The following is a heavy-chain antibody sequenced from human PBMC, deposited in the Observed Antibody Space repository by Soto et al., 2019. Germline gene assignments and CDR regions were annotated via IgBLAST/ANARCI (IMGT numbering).Heavy chain of an antibody. J-gene: IGHJ4*02. CDR3: ARDIGSYAYGEGY. CDR2: VYSSGTT. V-gene: IGHV4-4*07. CDR1: GGSINSYW. D-gene: IGHD3-10*01. Sequence: SETLSLTCSVSGGSINSYWWSWIRQPAGKGLEWIGRVYSSGTTDYTPSLNSRATLSVETSKNQFSLKLSSVTAADTAVYYCARDIGSYAYGEGYWGQGIQVTVSS.